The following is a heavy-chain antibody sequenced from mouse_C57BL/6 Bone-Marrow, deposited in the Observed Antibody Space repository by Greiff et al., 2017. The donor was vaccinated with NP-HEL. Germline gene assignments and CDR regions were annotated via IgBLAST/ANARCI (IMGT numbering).Heavy chain of an antibody. V-gene: IGHV1-4*01. D-gene: IGHD1-1*01. CDR1: GYTFTSYT. CDR3: AYYYGSSPWFAY. J-gene: IGHJ3*01. CDR2: INPSSGYT. Sequence: QVQLQQSGAELARPGASVKMSCKASGYTFTSYTMHWVKQRPGQGLEWIGYINPSSGYTKYNQKFKDKATLTADKSSSTAYMQLSSLTSEDSAVYYCAYYYGSSPWFAYWGQGTLVTVSA.